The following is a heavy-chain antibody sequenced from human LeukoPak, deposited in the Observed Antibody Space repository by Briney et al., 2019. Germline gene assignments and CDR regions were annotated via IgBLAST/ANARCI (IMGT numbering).Heavy chain of an antibody. Sequence: GASVKVSCKASGGTFSSYAISWVRQAPGQGLEWMGRIIPILGIANYAQKFQGRVTITADKSTSTAYMELSSLRSEDTAVYYCATGPPSDSGAFDIWGQGTMVTVSS. CDR1: GGTFSSYA. CDR2: IIPILGIA. CDR3: ATGPPSDSGAFDI. D-gene: IGHD3-10*01. V-gene: IGHV1-69*04. J-gene: IGHJ3*02.